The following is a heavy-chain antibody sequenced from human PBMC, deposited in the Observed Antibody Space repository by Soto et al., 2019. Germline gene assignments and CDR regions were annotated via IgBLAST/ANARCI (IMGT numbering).Heavy chain of an antibody. J-gene: IGHJ6*02. D-gene: IGHD2-2*01. CDR2: INPTGGGT. V-gene: IGHV1-2*02. CDR3: ARSFSSRYYYFNYAMDV. Sequence: QMLLVQSGAEVKKPGASVKVSCQASGYTFTDYYIHWVRQAPGQGLEWMGWINPTGGGTNYAQKFRGRVIMTRDTSISTAYLELSRLTSDDTAVFYCARSFSSRYYYFNYAMDVWGQGTTVTVSS. CDR1: GYTFTDYY.